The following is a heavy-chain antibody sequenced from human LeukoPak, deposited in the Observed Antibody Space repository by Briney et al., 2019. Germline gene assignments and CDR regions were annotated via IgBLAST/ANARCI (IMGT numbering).Heavy chain of an antibody. V-gene: IGHV1-18*01. D-gene: IGHD1-1*01. CDR3: AKGRRVDADDHFDY. Sequence: ASVKVSCKASGYTFMSYGIHWLRQAPGQGLEWMGWSSVYNGNTNYAQKFQGRVTMTTDTTTSTAYMELRTLMSDDTAVYYCAKGRRVDADDHFDYWGQGTLVTVSS. J-gene: IGHJ4*02. CDR1: GYTFMSYG. CDR2: SSVYNGNT.